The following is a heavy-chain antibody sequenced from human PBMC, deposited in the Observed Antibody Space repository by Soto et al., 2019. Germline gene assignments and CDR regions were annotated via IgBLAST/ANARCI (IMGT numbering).Heavy chain of an antibody. CDR3: AKDRGYGDYVSPISYYYGMDV. CDR1: GFTFSSYG. Sequence: GGSLRLSCAASGFTFSSYGMHWVRQAPGKGLEWVAVISYDGSNKYYADSVKGRFTISRDNSKNTLYLQMNSLRAEDTAVYYCAKDRGYGDYVSPISYYYGMDVWGQGTTVTVSS. V-gene: IGHV3-30*18. J-gene: IGHJ6*02. CDR2: ISYDGSNK. D-gene: IGHD4-17*01.